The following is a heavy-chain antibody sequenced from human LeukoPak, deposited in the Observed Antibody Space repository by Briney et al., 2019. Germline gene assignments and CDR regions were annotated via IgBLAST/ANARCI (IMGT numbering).Heavy chain of an antibody. CDR1: GGSISSSNW. D-gene: IGHD3-10*01. J-gene: IGHJ4*02. Sequence: SGTLSLTCAVSGGSISSSNWWSWVRPPPGKGLEWIGEIYHSGSTNYNPSLKSRVTISVDKSKNQFSLKLSSVTAADTAVYYCARGSTYYYGSGSSTEYDYWGQGTLVTVSS. CDR2: IYHSGST. V-gene: IGHV4-4*02. CDR3: ARGSTYYYGSGSSTEYDY.